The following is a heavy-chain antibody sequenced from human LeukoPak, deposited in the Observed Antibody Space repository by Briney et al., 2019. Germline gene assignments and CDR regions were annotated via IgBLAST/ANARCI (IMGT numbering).Heavy chain of an antibody. D-gene: IGHD5-18*01. Sequence: PGGSLRLSCAASGFTFSSYGMHWVRQAPGKGLEWVAVISYDGSNKYYADSVKGRFTTSRDNSKNTLYLQMNSLRAEDTAVYYCAKGGQLWFLVPYYFDYWGQGTLVTVSS. J-gene: IGHJ4*02. V-gene: IGHV3-30*18. CDR2: ISYDGSNK. CDR3: AKGGQLWFLVPYYFDY. CDR1: GFTFSSYG.